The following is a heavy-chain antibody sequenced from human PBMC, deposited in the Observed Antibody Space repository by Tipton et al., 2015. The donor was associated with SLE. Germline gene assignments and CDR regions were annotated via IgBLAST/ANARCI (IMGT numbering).Heavy chain of an antibody. CDR1: GGSISSSSYY. D-gene: IGHD2-8*01. V-gene: IGHV4-39*01. Sequence: TLSLTCTVSGGSISSSSYYWGWIRQPPGKGLEWIGSIYYSGSTYYNPSLKSRVTISVDTSKNQFSLKLSSVTAADTAVYYCARAQRSDIVLMVYAMPFDYWCQGTLVTVSS. CDR3: ARAQRSDIVLMVYAMPFDY. CDR2: IYYSGST. J-gene: IGHJ4*02.